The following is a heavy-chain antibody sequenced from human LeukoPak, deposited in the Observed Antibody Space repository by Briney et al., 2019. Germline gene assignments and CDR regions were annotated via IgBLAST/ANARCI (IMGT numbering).Heavy chain of an antibody. J-gene: IGHJ3*02. CDR1: GFSFSDYE. D-gene: IGHD3-16*01. CDR3: ANGSALSTSYYDSGAFEM. Sequence: GGSLRLSCAASGFSFSDYEMNWVRQAPGKGLEWISNISPSGGTTYYADSVKGRFIISRDNAKRSLFLQMSSLRVDDTAIYYCANGSALSTSYYDSGAFEMWGQGTLVTVSS. V-gene: IGHV3-48*03. CDR2: ISPSGGTT.